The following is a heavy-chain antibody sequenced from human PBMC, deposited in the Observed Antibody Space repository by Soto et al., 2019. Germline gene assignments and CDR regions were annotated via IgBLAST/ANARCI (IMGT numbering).Heavy chain of an antibody. Sequence: TLSLTCTVSGGSISSGDYYWSWIRQPPGKGLEWIGEINHSGSTNYNPSLKSRVTISVDTSKKQFSLRLASVTAADTAVYYCARGRGARGNIITTYYYYGLDVWGKGTTVTVSS. V-gene: IGHV4-30-4*01. J-gene: IGHJ6*04. D-gene: IGHD3-10*01. CDR3: ARGRGARGNIITTYYYYGLDV. CDR1: GGSISSGDYY. CDR2: INHSGST.